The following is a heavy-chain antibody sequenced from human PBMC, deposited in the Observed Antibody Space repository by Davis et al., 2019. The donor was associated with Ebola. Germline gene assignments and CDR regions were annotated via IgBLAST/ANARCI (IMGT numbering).Heavy chain of an antibody. CDR2: IRSKANSYAT. CDR1: GFTFGNAW. CDR3: SQTGIAVAGTLVDY. Sequence: GESLKISCAASGFTFGNAWMNWVRQASGKGLEWVGRIRSKANSYATAYAASVKGRFTISRDDSKNTAYLQMNSLKTEDTAVYYCSQTGIAVAGTLVDYWGQGTLVTVSS. D-gene: IGHD6-19*01. V-gene: IGHV3-73*01. J-gene: IGHJ4*02.